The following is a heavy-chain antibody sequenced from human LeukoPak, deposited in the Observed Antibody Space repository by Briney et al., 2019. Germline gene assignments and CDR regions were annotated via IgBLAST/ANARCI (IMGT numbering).Heavy chain of an antibody. J-gene: IGHJ4*02. V-gene: IGHV4-30-4*08. D-gene: IGHD1-26*01. Sequence: SETLSLTCTVSGGSISSGDYYWSWIRQPPGKGLEVIGYIYYRRSTYYYPSLKGRVTISVETSKNQFSLKLSSVTGADTAVYYYARERMSIVGGNYFDYWGQGTLVTVSS. CDR3: ARERMSIVGGNYFDY. CDR1: GGSISSGDYY. CDR2: IYYRRST.